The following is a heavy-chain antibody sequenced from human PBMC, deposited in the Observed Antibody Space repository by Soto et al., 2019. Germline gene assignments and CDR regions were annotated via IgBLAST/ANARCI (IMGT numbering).Heavy chain of an antibody. D-gene: IGHD3-22*01. J-gene: IGHJ3*02. CDR1: GFIFNSYG. CDR2: ISGSGSFT. CDR3: AKDIIYDSDGYYYVSAFDT. Sequence: GGSLRLSCAASGFIFNSYGTSWVRQAPGMGLEWVSTISGSGSFTYYADSVKGRFTISRDNSKNTLHLQMNSLRAEDTAIYFCAKDIIYDSDGYYYVSAFDTWGQGTLVTVSS. V-gene: IGHV3-23*01.